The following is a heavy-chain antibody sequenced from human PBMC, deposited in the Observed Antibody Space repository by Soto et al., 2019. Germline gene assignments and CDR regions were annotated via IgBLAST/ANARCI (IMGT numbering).Heavy chain of an antibody. CDR1: GFTFSSYG. CDR2: ISYDGSNK. Sequence: GGSLRLSCAASGFTFSSYGMHWVRQAPGKGLEWVAVISYDGSNKYYADSVKGRFTISRDNSKNTLYLQMNSLRAEDTAVYYCARDPGHTAMVPGESDYWGQGTLVTVSS. V-gene: IGHV3-30*03. J-gene: IGHJ4*02. D-gene: IGHD5-18*01. CDR3: ARDPGHTAMVPGESDY.